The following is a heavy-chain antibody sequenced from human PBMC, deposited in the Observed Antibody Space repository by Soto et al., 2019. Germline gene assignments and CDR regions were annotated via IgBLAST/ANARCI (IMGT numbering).Heavy chain of an antibody. Sequence: GGSLRLSCAASGFTFSNYGVHWARQAPGKGLEWVAIIWHDGNNKYYADSVRGRFIISRDNSKNRLYLQMNSLRAEDTAVYYCASDLVGASDSYGLDVWGQGTPVTVSS. J-gene: IGHJ6*02. CDR3: ASDLVGASDSYGLDV. D-gene: IGHD1-26*01. CDR1: GFTFSNYG. V-gene: IGHV3-33*01. CDR2: IWHDGNNK.